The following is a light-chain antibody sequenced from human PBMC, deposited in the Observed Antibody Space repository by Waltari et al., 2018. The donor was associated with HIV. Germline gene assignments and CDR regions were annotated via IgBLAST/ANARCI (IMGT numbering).Light chain of an antibody. CDR3: QQSFNTPWT. V-gene: IGKV1-39*01. CDR2: GSS. CDR1: QSISTF. Sequence: DIQMTQSPSSLSASVGDRVTVTCRASQSISTFLNWYQQKPGKAPKLLIFGSSKLQDGVPSRCSGSGSGTDFTLTIGSLQSEDIATYYCQQSFNTPWTFGQGTKVEVK. J-gene: IGKJ1*01.